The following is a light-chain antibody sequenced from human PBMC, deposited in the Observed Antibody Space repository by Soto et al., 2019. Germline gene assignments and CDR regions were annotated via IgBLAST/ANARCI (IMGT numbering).Light chain of an antibody. CDR3: QTWGSGIVV. CDR2: LNSDGSH. V-gene: IGLV4-69*01. CDR1: SGHSNYA. Sequence: QPVLTQSPSASASLGASVKLTCTLSSGHSNYAIAWHQQQSEKGPRYLMKLNSDGSHSKGDGIPDRFSGSSSGAERYLTISSLQYEDEADYCCQTWGSGIVVFGGGTQLTVL. J-gene: IGLJ2*01.